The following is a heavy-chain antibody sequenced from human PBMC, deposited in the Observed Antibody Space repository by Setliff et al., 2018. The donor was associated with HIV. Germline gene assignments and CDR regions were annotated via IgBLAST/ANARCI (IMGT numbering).Heavy chain of an antibody. CDR1: GGSISAGVYC. CDR3: ARVYSRSWFFFDH. CDR2: ISASGST. D-gene: IGHD6-13*01. V-gene: IGHV4-61*02. J-gene: IGHJ4*02. Sequence: KPSETLSLTCTVSGGSISAGVYCWSWIRQPADKALEWIGRISASGSTNYNHSLEGRVTLSIDTSNNHFSLKLTSVTAADTAVYYCARVYSRSWFFFDHWGQGILVTVSS.